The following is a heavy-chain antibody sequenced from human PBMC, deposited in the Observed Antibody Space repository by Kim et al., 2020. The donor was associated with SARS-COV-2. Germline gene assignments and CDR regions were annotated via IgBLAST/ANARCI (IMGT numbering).Heavy chain of an antibody. V-gene: IGHV3-74*01. CDR1: GFTLRSYW. CDR2: IVGDGIST. D-gene: IGHD3-10*02. CDR3: ARGMFKTGFDV. J-gene: IGHJ6*02. Sequence: GGSLRLSCAASGFTLRSYWINWVRQAPGKGLVWVSRIVGDGISTHYADSVKGRFTVSRDNDDNTVYLQMNSLRADDTAVYYCARGMFKTGFDVWGQGTTVTVSS.